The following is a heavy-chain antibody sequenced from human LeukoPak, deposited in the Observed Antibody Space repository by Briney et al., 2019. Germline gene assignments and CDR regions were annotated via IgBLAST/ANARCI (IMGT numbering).Heavy chain of an antibody. D-gene: IGHD3-10*01. CDR3: ARDPPRGDGSGSYFTFDY. J-gene: IGHJ4*02. V-gene: IGHV3-7*01. Sequence: GGSLRLSCAASGFTLSSHWMSWVRQAPGKGLEWVANIKQDGSEKYYVDSVKGRFTISRDNAKNSLYLQMNSLRAEDTAAYYSARDPPRGDGSGSYFTFDYWGQGTLVTVSS. CDR1: GFTLSSHW. CDR2: IKQDGSEK.